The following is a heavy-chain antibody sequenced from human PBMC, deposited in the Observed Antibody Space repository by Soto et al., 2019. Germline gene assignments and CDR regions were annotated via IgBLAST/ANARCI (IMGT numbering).Heavy chain of an antibody. CDR3: ARSLLVVVPAATNYYYYGMDV. D-gene: IGHD2-2*01. J-gene: IGHJ6*02. V-gene: IGHV6-1*01. CDR2: TYYRSKWYN. CDR1: GDSFSSNSAA. Sequence: PSQTLSLTCAISGDSFSSNSAAWNWIRQSPSRGLEWLGRTYYRSKWYNDYAVSVKSRITINPDTSKNQFSLQLNSVTPEDTAVYYCARSLLVVVPAATNYYYYGMDVWGQGTTVTVSS.